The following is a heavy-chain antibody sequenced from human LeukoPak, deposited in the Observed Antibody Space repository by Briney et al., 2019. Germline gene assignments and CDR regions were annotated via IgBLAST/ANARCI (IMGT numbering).Heavy chain of an antibody. CDR3: AKDIDYYDSSGPFDY. V-gene: IGHV3-7*03. J-gene: IGHJ4*02. D-gene: IGHD3-22*01. CDR2: IKQDGSEK. CDR1: GFTFSSYW. Sequence: GGSLRLSCAASGFTFSSYWMSWVRQAPGKGLEWVANIKQDGSEKYYVDSVKGRFTISRDNAKNSLYLQMNSLRAEDTALYYCAKDIDYYDSSGPFDYWGQGTLVTVSS.